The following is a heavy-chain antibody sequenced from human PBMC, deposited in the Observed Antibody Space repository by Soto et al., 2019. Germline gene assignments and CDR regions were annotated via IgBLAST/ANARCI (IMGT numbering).Heavy chain of an antibody. V-gene: IGHV3-21*01. Sequence: GGSLRLSCAASGFTFSSYSMNWVRQAPGKGLEWVSSISSSSSYIYYADSVKGRFTISRDNAKNSLYLQMNSLRAEDTAVYYCAREGRYSYGPLVYWGQGTLVTGSS. J-gene: IGHJ4*02. CDR1: GFTFSSYS. D-gene: IGHD5-18*01. CDR3: AREGRYSYGPLVY. CDR2: ISSSSSYI.